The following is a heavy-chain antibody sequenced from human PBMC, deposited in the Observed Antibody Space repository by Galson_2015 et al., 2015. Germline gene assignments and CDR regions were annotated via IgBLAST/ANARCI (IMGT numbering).Heavy chain of an antibody. Sequence: SCKVSGYTLTELSMHWVRQAPGKGLEWMGGFDPEDGETIYAQKFQGRVTMTEDTSTDTAYMELSSLRSEDTAVYYCATRLSYYDYVWGSYRSSAFDIWGQGTMVTVSS. D-gene: IGHD3-16*02. V-gene: IGHV1-24*01. CDR2: FDPEDGET. J-gene: IGHJ3*02. CDR3: ATRLSYYDYVWGSYRSSAFDI. CDR1: GYTLTELS.